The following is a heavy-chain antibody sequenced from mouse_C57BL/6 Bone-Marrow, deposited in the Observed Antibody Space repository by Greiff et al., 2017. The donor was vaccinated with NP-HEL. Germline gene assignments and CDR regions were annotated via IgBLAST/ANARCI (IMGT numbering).Heavy chain of an antibody. CDR3: ARISGDGYYYAMDY. V-gene: IGHV1-81*01. Sequence: QVQLKESGAELARPGASVKLSCKASCHTFTSYGLSWVKQRTGQGLEWIGEIYPRSGNTYYNEKFKGKATLTADKSSSTAYMELRSLTSEDSAVYFCARISGDGYYYAMDYWGQGTSVTVSS. J-gene: IGHJ4*01. CDR2: IYPRSGNT. CDR1: CHTFTSYG. D-gene: IGHD2-3*01.